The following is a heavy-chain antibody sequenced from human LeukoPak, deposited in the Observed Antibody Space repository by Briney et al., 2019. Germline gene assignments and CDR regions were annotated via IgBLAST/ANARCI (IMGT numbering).Heavy chain of an antibody. J-gene: IGHJ5*02. Sequence: ASVKVSCTASGSTFTSYYMHWVRQGPGQGLEWMGIINPSGGSTSYAQKLQGRVTMTRDMSTSTVYMELSSLRSEDTAVYYCARGGEDIVVVPAAQGRNWFDPWGQGTLVTVSS. CDR1: GSTFTSYY. CDR3: ARGGEDIVVVPAAQGRNWFDP. CDR2: INPSGGST. V-gene: IGHV1-46*01. D-gene: IGHD2-2*01.